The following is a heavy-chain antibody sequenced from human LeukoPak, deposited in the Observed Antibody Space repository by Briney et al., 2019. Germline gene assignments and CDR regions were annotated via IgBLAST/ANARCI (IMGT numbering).Heavy chain of an antibody. D-gene: IGHD4-17*01. Sequence: PSETLSLTCAVYGGSFSGYYWSWIRQPPGKGLEWIGYIYYSGSTYYNPSLKSRVTISVDTSKNQFSLKLSSVTAADTAVYYCARDGGGTVTTYEGYFDYWGQGTLVTVSS. CDR3: ARDGGGTVTTYEGYFDY. CDR2: IYYSGST. CDR1: GGSFSGYY. V-gene: IGHV4-30-4*01. J-gene: IGHJ4*02.